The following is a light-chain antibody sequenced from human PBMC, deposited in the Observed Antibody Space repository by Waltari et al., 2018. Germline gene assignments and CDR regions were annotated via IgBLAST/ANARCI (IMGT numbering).Light chain of an antibody. J-gene: IGKJ4*01. CDR3: QQYNDWPPLT. V-gene: IGKV3-15*01. Sequence: EVVMTQSPATLSVSPGERVTLSCSASQSVSRFVAWYQQKPGQAPRLLISGASTRATGIPARFSGSGSGTEFTLTISSLQSEDFAIYYCQQYNDWPPLTFGGGTKLEIK. CDR2: GAS. CDR1: QSVSRF.